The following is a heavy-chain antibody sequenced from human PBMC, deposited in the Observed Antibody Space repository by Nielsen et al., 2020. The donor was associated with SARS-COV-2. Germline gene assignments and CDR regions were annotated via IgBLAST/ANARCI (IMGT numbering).Heavy chain of an antibody. J-gene: IGHJ4*02. CDR1: GFTFSSYA. V-gene: IGHV3-15*01. CDR2: IKSKTDGGTT. Sequence: GGSLRLSCAASGFTFSSYAMSWVRQAPGKGLEWVGRIKSKTDGGTTDYAAPVKGRFTISRDDSKNTLYLQMNSLKTEDTAVYYCTTDPYFELQYWGQGTLVTVSS. D-gene: IGHD3-9*01. CDR3: TTDPYFELQY.